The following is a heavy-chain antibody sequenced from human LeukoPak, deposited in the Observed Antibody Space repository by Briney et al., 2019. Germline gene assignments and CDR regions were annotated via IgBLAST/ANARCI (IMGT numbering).Heavy chain of an antibody. CDR1: GGSLKSSSHY. Sequence: SETLSLTCTVSGGSLKSSSHYWGWIRQSPERGLEWLGTTYYSGLTYYNPSLEIRVTISVDTYKNQFSLNLRSVTAADTAVYFCARHKGQAEGKEAFDIWGQGRMVTVSS. V-gene: IGHV4-39*01. D-gene: IGHD3-10*01. CDR3: ARHKGQAEGKEAFDI. J-gene: IGHJ3*02. CDR2: TYYSGLT.